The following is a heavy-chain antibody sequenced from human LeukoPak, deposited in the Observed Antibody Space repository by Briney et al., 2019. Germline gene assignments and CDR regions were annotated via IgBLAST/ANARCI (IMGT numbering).Heavy chain of an antibody. D-gene: IGHD1-26*01. CDR2: ISSSGSTI. CDR3: ARDRSIVGATKDAFDI. V-gene: IGHV3-11*01. CDR1: GFTFSDYY. J-gene: IGHJ3*02. Sequence: GGSLRLSCAASGFTFSDYYMSWIRQAPGKGLEWVSYISSSGSTIYYADSVKGRFTISGDNAKNSLYLQMNSLRAEDTAVYYCARDRSIVGATKDAFDIWGQGTMVTVSS.